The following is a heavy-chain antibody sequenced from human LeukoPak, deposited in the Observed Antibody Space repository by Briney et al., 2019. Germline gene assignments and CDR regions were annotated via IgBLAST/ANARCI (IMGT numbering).Heavy chain of an antibody. Sequence: ASVKVSCKASGGTFSSYAISWVRQATGQGLEWMGWMNPNSGNTGYAQKFQGRVTITRNTPISTAYMELSSLRSEDTAVYYCARGRYGSGTYRFDYWGQGTLVTVSS. CDR3: ARGRYGSGTYRFDY. V-gene: IGHV1-8*03. D-gene: IGHD3-10*01. J-gene: IGHJ4*02. CDR2: MNPNSGNT. CDR1: GGTFSSYA.